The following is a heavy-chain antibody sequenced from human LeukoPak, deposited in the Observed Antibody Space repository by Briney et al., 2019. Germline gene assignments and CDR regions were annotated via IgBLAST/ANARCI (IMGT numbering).Heavy chain of an antibody. D-gene: IGHD3-10*01. Sequence: GGSLRLSCAASGFTFSSYWMNWVHQAPGKGLEWVANIKQDGSERYSVDSLKGRFTISRDNAKNSLYLQMNSLRADDTAVYYCCAGSGSYIYWGQGTLVSVSS. CDR1: GFTFSSYW. CDR3: CAGSGSYIY. CDR2: IKQDGSER. V-gene: IGHV3-7*02. J-gene: IGHJ4*02.